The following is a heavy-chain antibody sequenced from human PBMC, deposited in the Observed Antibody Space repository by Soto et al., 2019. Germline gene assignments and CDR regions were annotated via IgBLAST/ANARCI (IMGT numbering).Heavy chain of an antibody. D-gene: IGHD6-6*01. CDR3: ARDYPIEYSSSSPDFYYYYGMDV. Sequence: QVQLVESGGGLVKPGGSLRLSCAASGFTFSDYYMSWIRQAPGKGLEWVSYISSSSSYTNYADSVKGRFTISRDNAKNSLYLQMNSLRAEDTAVYYCARDYPIEYSSSSPDFYYYYGMDVWGQGTTVTVSS. CDR1: GFTFSDYY. V-gene: IGHV3-11*06. J-gene: IGHJ6*02. CDR2: ISSSSSYT.